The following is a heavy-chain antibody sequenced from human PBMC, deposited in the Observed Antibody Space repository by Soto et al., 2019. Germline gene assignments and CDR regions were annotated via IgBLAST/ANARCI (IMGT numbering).Heavy chain of an antibody. J-gene: IGHJ4*02. CDR2: MNPKSGNT. CDR3: TRPKSSGHNTLDY. CDR1: GYTFSAND. Sequence: QVQLVQSGAEVKTSGASVKVSCKASGYTFSANDINWVRQAPGQGLEWMGWMNPKSGNTGYAEELQGRVYLTRNTSISTAHMEVSSLKSEDTAIYYCTRPKSSGHNTLDYWGQGTLLTVSS. V-gene: IGHV1-8*01. D-gene: IGHD5-12*01.